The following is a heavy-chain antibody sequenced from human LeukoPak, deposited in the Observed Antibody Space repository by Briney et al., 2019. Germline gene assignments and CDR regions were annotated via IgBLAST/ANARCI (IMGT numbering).Heavy chain of an antibody. J-gene: IGHJ3*02. D-gene: IGHD4-23*01. CDR2: INPSGGST. CDR3: ARKKTTVVSPGAFDI. Sequence: ASVKVSCKASGYTFTSYYMHWVRQAPGQGLEWMGIINPSGGSTSYAQKFQGRVTMTGDTSTSTVYMELSSLRSEDTAVYYCARKKTTVVSPGAFDIWGQGTMVTVSS. V-gene: IGHV1-46*01. CDR1: GYTFTSYY.